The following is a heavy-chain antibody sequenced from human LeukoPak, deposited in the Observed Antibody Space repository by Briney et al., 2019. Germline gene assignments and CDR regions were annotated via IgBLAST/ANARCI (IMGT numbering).Heavy chain of an antibody. Sequence: PGRSLRLSCAASGFTFSSYAMHCVRQAPGKGLEWVALISYDGTNKFYEDSVKGRFTISRDNPKNTLYLQVNSLRAEDTAVYYCARDLTGWGESSRYSDYWGQGTLVTVSS. D-gene: IGHD3-22*01. CDR1: GFTFSSYA. CDR3: ARDLTGWGESSRYSDY. CDR2: ISYDGTNK. J-gene: IGHJ4*02. V-gene: IGHV3-30*01.